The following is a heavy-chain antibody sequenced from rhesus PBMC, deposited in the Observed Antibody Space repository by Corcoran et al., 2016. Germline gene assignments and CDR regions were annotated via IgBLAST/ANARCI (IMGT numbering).Heavy chain of an antibody. CDR2: IHDSSGRT. J-gene: IGHJ4*01. CDR3: ARGGGLELSFDY. D-gene: IGHD1-1*01. V-gene: IGHV4-76*01. CDR1: GYSIRSGHD. Sequence: QVQLQESGPGVVKPSETMSLTCGVSGYSIRSGHDWRWNRPAPGTGLEWIGYIHDSSGRTNYNPSLKNRVTISKETSKSQFSRKLSSVTAADTAVYYCARGGGLELSFDYWGQGVLVTVSS.